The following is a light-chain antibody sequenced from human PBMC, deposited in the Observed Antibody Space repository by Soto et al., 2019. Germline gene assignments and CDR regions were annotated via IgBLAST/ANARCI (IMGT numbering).Light chain of an antibody. CDR2: GAS. Sequence: EIVLTQSPGTVSLSPGERATLSCRASQRVSSNYVAWFQQKTGQAPRLLIHGASERATGIPDRFSGSGSGTDFTLTISGLEPEDFAVYYCQRYGRSPWTFGPRDQGGFQT. J-gene: IGKJ1*01. CDR3: QRYGRSPWT. CDR1: QRVSSNY. V-gene: IGKV3-20*01.